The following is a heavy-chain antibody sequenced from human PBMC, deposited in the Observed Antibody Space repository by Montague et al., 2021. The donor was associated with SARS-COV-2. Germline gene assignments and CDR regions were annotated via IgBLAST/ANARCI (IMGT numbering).Heavy chain of an antibody. V-gene: IGHV4-39*01. J-gene: IGHJ4*02. CDR2: IYYSGST. Sequence: SETLSLTCTVSGGSISSSSYYWGWIRQPPGKGLEWIGSIYYSGSTYYNPSLKSRVTISVDTSKNQFSLKLSSVTAADTAVYYCARHFKVTFVRWIQPRGGFDYWGQGTLVTVSS. CDR3: ARHFKVTFVRWIQPRGGFDY. D-gene: IGHD5-24*01. CDR1: GGSISSSSYY.